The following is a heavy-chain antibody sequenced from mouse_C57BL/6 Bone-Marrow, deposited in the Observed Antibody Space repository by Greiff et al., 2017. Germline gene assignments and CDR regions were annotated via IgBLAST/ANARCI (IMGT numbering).Heavy chain of an antibody. J-gene: IGHJ1*03. D-gene: IGHD1-1*01. CDR3: ARPYGSSSWYFDV. Sequence: VQLQESGAELARPGASVKLSCKASGYTFTSYGISWVKQRTGQGLEWIGEIYPRSGNTYYNEKFKGKATLTADKSSSTAYMELRSLTSEDSAVYFCARPYGSSSWYFDVWGTGTTVTVSS. CDR2: IYPRSGNT. CDR1: GYTFTSYG. V-gene: IGHV1-81*01.